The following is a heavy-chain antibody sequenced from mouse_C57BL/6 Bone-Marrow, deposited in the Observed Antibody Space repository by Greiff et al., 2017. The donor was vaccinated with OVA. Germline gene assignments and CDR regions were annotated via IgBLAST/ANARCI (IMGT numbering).Heavy chain of an antibody. CDR3: AGSWDVGDFDY. CDR1: GYTFTDYY. J-gene: IGHJ2*01. Sequence: EVKLQQSGPELVKPGASVKISCKASGYTFTDYYMNWVKQSHGKSLEWIGDINPNNGGTSYNQKFKGKATLTVDKSSSTAYMELRSLTSEDSAVYYCAGSWDVGDFDYWGQGTTLTVSS. D-gene: IGHD4-1*01. V-gene: IGHV1-26*01. CDR2: INPNNGGT.